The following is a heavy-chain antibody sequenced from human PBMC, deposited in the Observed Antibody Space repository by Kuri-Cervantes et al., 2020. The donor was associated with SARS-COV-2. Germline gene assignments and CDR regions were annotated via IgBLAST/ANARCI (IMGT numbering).Heavy chain of an antibody. D-gene: IGHD2-2*01. Sequence: GESLKISCAASGFTVSSNYMSWVRQAPGKGLEWVSVIYSGGSTYYADSVRGRFTISRDHGKNSLYLQMNSLRAEDTAVYYCARDNIVVVPAADKSDFDYWGEGTLVTVSS. V-gene: IGHV3-53*01. CDR3: ARDNIVVVPAADKSDFDY. CDR2: IYSGGST. J-gene: IGHJ4*02. CDR1: GFTVSSNY.